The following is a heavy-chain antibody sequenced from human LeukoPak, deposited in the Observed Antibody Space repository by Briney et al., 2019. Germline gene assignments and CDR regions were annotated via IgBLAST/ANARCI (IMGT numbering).Heavy chain of an antibody. CDR2: ISGSGGST. CDR3: ARVGSRYQLLSYYYYMDV. Sequence: GGSLRLSCAASGLTFSSYAMSWVRQAPGKGLEWVSAISGSGGSTYYADSVKGRFTISRDNSKNTQYLQISSLRAEDTAVYYCARVGSRYQLLSYYYYMDVWGKGTTVTVFS. V-gene: IGHV3-23*01. J-gene: IGHJ6*03. D-gene: IGHD2-2*01. CDR1: GLTFSSYA.